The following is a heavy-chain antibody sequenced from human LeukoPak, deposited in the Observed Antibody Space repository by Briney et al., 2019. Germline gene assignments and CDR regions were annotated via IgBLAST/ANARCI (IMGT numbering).Heavy chain of an antibody. CDR2: INPNSGGT. Sequence: ASVKVSCKASGYTFTGYYMHWVRQAPGQGLEWMGWINPNSGGTDYAQKFQGRVTMTRDTSISTAYMELSRLGSDDTAVYYCARVARDEYYDILTGYYSPHFDYWGQGTLVTVSS. CDR3: ARVARDEYYDILTGYYSPHFDY. CDR1: GYTFTGYY. V-gene: IGHV1-2*02. D-gene: IGHD3-9*01. J-gene: IGHJ4*02.